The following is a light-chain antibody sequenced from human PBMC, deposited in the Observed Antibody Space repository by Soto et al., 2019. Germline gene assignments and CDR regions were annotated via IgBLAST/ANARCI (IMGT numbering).Light chain of an antibody. CDR1: QSVSSN. Sequence: EILLTQSPATLSVSPGERATLSCRTSQSVSSNFAWYQQKPGQAPRLLIYDASTRATGIPARFSGSGSGTEFTLTVSSLQSEDFAVYYCQHYNNWPLYTFGLGTKLEIK. CDR3: QHYNNWPLYT. V-gene: IGKV3-15*01. CDR2: DAS. J-gene: IGKJ2*01.